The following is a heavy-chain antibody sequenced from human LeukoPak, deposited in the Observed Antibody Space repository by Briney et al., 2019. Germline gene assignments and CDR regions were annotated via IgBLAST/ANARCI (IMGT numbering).Heavy chain of an antibody. Sequence: ASVKVSCKASGYTFTGYYMHWVRQAPGQGLEWMGWINPSSGGTNYAQKFQGRVTMTRDTSISTAYMELSRLRSADTAVYYCARPIAAAGTGTFDYWGQGTLVTVSS. CDR2: INPSSGGT. V-gene: IGHV1-2*02. CDR1: GYTFTGYY. D-gene: IGHD6-13*01. J-gene: IGHJ4*02. CDR3: ARPIAAAGTGTFDY.